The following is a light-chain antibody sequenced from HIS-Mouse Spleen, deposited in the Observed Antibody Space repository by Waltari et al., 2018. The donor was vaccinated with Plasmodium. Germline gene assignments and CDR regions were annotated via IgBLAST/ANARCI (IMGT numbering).Light chain of an antibody. CDR1: RSTIGSNP. CDR3: AAWDDSLNGYV. J-gene: IGLJ1*01. CDR2: SNN. Sequence: QSVLTQPPSASGTPGPRVTISCSGSRSTIGSNPVNWYQQLPGTAPKLLIYSNNQRPSGVPDRFSGSKSGTSASLAISGLQSEDEADYYCAAWDDSLNGYVFGTGSKVTVL. V-gene: IGLV1-44*01.